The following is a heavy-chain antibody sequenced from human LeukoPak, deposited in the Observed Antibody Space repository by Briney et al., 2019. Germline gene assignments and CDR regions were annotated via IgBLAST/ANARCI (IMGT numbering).Heavy chain of an antibody. CDR2: IYEGGNT. Sequence: GGSLRLSRVDALVSPRVINMCTVSQAPGKGLEWVSGIYEGGNTYYGDSVKGRFTISRDNFKNNLYLQMRSLRAEDTAVYCGANGSSSRWEPLDYWGQGTLVTVSS. CDR3: ANGSSSRWEPLDY. V-gene: IGHV3-66*01. J-gene: IGHJ4*02. CDR1: LVSPRVIN. D-gene: IGHD2-2*01.